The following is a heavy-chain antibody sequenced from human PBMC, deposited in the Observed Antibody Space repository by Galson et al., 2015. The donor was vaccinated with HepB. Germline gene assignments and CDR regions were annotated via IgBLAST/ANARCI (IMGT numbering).Heavy chain of an antibody. V-gene: IGHV3-48*01. D-gene: IGHD2-15*01. CDR3: ASKLYFDY. Sequence: SLRLSCAASGFTFSSYSMNWVRQAPGKGLEWVSYISSSSSTIYYADSVKGRFTISRDNAKNLLYLQMNSLRAEDTAVYYCASKLYFDYWGQGTLVTVSS. J-gene: IGHJ4*02. CDR1: GFTFSSYS. CDR2: ISSSSSTI.